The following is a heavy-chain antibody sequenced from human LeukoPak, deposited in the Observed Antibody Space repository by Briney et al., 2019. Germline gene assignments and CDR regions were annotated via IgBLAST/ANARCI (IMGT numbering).Heavy chain of an antibody. V-gene: IGHV3-48*03. J-gene: IGHJ3*02. D-gene: IGHD1-1*01. CDR3: ARGYNWNDLWGYGAFDI. Sequence: GGSLRLSCAASGFTFSSYEMNWVRQAPGKGLEWVSYISSSGSTIYYADSVKGRFTISRDNAKNSLYLQMNSLRAEDTAVYYCARGYNWNDLWGYGAFDIWGQGTMVTVSS. CDR2: ISSSGSTI. CDR1: GFTFSSYE.